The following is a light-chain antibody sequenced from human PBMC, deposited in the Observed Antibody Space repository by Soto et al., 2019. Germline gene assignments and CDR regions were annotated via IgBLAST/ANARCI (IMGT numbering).Light chain of an antibody. CDR3: QQRTDRPPWT. Sequence: EIVLTQSPATLSLSPGERATLSCRASQSIGLAIAWYQHKPGQAPRLLIFDAPQRATGIPARFRGSGSGTDFTLSISSLEPEDFAVYYCQQRTDRPPWTVGQGTKVDIK. CDR2: DAP. CDR1: QSIGLA. J-gene: IGKJ1*01. V-gene: IGKV3-11*01.